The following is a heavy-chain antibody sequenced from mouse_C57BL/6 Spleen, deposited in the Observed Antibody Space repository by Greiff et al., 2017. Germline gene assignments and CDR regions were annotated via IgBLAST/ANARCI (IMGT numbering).Heavy chain of an antibody. CDR3: ARDRNSYDYAMDD. CDR2: ISPGGDYT. J-gene: IGHJ4*01. V-gene: IGHV5-9-1*02. Sequence: VMLLEPGDGLVKPGASLKLSCAASGFTFTSYAMPWVRQTPEKRLEWVAYISPGGDYTYYAHTVKGRVTFSGDNARNTLYLQMSSLKSEDTAMYYCARDRNSYDYAMDDWGQGTSVTVSS. CDR1: GFTFTSYA. D-gene: IGHD2-12*01.